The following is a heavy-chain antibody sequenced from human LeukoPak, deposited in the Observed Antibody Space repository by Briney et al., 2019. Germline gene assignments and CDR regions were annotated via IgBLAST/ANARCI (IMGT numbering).Heavy chain of an antibody. V-gene: IGHV3-23*01. Sequence: PGGSLRLSCAASGFTFTSYSMSWVRQAPGKGLEWVSAITASGGSTYYADSVKGRFTISRDNSKNTLYLQMNSLRAEDTAVYYCARDFRGYSYGFDYWGQGTLVTVSS. CDR3: ARDFRGYSYGFDY. D-gene: IGHD5-18*01. J-gene: IGHJ4*02. CDR2: ITASGGST. CDR1: GFTFTSYS.